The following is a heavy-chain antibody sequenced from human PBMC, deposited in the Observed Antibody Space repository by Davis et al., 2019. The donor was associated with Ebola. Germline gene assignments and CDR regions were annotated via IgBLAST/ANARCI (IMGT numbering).Heavy chain of an antibody. D-gene: IGHD1-26*01. Sequence: GESLKISCEASGSSFSTSWMNWVRQAPGKGLEWLANIKPDGSEKNYVDSVKGRFAISRDNAKNSLYLQMNNLRVDDTAVYYCASNAWAGFDPWGQGTLVTV. CDR2: IKPDGSEK. J-gene: IGHJ5*02. CDR3: ASNAWAGFDP. CDR1: GSSFSTSW. V-gene: IGHV3-7*03.